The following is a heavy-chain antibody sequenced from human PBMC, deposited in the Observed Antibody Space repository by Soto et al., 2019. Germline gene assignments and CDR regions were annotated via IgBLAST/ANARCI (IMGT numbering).Heavy chain of an antibody. CDR3: ARRGSVTTTFDP. CDR1: GGSISGYY. J-gene: IGHJ5*02. CDR2: IYYTGGT. Sequence: QVQLQESGPGLVKPSETLSLTCTVSGGSISGYYWSWIRQPPGKGLEWIAYIYYTGGTNYNPPLRSRVAISVDTSKNQFSLKLSSVTAADTAVYYCARRGSVTTTFDPWGQGILVTVSS. V-gene: IGHV4-59*08. D-gene: IGHD4-17*01.